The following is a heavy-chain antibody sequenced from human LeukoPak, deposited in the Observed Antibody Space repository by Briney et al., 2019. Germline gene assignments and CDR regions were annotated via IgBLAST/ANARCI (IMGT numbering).Heavy chain of an antibody. CDR2: ISYDGSDQ. CDR3: AKERRGFYMDV. CDR1: GFTFSSYG. J-gene: IGHJ6*03. V-gene: IGHV3-30*02. Sequence: QPGGSLRLSCAASGFTFSSYGMHWVRQAPGKGLEWVALISYDGSDQYYADSVRGRFTISKDKSRSTLFLQMNSLRTEDTAVYFCAKERRGFYMDVWGSGTTVTVSS.